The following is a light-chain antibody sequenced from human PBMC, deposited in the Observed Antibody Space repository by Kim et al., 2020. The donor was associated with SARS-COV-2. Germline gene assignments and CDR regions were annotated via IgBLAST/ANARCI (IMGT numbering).Light chain of an antibody. V-gene: IGKV3-20*01. CDR3: QQYGSSLYT. CDR1: QSVSSTY. Sequence: LSPGERATLSCRASQSVSSTYLAWYQQRPGQAPRVLISGASSRATGIPDRFSGSGSGTDFTLTISRLEPEDFAVYYCQQYGSSLYTFGQGTKLEI. CDR2: GAS. J-gene: IGKJ2*01.